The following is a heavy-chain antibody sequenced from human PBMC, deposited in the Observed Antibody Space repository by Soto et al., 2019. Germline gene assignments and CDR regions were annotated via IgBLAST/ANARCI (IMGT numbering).Heavy chain of an antibody. V-gene: IGHV3-33*01. D-gene: IGHD3-16*01. J-gene: IGHJ6*03. CDR3: ARGAGNYCYYMDV. Sequence: QVRLVESGGGVVQPGRSLRLSCAAAGFSFSSFGMHWVRQAPRKGLEWVAVTWYDESNKYYADSVKGRFTISRDNSKNRLYLQMDSLRVEDTAVYYCARGAGNYCYYMDVWGKGTTVTVSS. CDR1: GFSFSSFG. CDR2: TWYDESNK.